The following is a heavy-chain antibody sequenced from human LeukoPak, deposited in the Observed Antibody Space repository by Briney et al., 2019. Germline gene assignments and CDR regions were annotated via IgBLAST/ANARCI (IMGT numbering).Heavy chain of an antibody. CDR2: IDGDGSTT. CDR3: ARSQFDN. CDR1: GFIFGAYW. V-gene: IGHV3-74*01. J-gene: IGHJ5*01. Sequence: GGSLRLSCEASGFIFGAYWMLWVRQAPGKGLVWVSRIDGDGSTTTYADSVKGRFTISRDNAKNTLYLQMNSLRAEDTAVYYSARSQFDNWGQGTLVTVSS.